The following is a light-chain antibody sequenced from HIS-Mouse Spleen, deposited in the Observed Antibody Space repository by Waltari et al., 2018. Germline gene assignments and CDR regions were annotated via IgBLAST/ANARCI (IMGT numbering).Light chain of an antibody. J-gene: IGKJ1*01. V-gene: IGKV1-9*01. CDR3: QQLNSYPPT. CDR1: QGIRSY. CDR2: AAS. Sequence: DIQLTQSPSFLSASVGDRVPITCRASQGIRSYLAWYQQKPGKAPKLLIYAASTLQSGVPSRFSGSGSETEFTLTISSLQPEDFATHYCQQLNSYPPTFGQGTKVEIK.